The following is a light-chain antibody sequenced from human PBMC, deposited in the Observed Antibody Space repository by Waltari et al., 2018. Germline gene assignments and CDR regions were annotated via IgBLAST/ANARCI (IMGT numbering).Light chain of an antibody. CDR3: ASWDDSVNGLV. CDR2: NND. J-gene: IGLJ2*01. V-gene: IGLV1-44*01. CDR1: GFNS. Sequence: QSVLPQPPSVSGTPGQRVTISRSGSGFNSLDWYLHRPGMAPKLLIYNNDERPSGVSDRFSGSKSGTSASLAISGLQSEDEADYYCASWDDSVNGLVFGGGTKLTVL.